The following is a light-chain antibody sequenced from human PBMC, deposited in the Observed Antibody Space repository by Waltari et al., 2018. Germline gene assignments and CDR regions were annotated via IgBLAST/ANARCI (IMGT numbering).Light chain of an antibody. Sequence: ITCRASQSISSWLAWYQQKPGKAPKLLIYKASSLESGVPSRFSGSGSGTEFTLTISSLQPDDFATYYCQQYNSYSITFGQGTRLEIK. V-gene: IGKV1-5*03. CDR3: QQYNSYSIT. J-gene: IGKJ5*01. CDR1: QSISSW. CDR2: KAS.